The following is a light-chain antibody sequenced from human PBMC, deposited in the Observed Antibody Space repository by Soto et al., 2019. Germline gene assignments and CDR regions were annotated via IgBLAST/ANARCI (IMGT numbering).Light chain of an antibody. V-gene: IGLV4-69*01. CDR3: QTWGTGILV. J-gene: IGLJ2*01. CDR1: SGHSSYA. Sequence: QSVLTQSPSASASLGDSVKLTCTLSSGHSSYAIAWHQQQPEQGPRYLMKLNSDGSHSKGDGIPDRFSGSSSGAERYLTISSLQSEDESDYYCQTWGTGILVFGGGTKLTVL. CDR2: LNSDGSH.